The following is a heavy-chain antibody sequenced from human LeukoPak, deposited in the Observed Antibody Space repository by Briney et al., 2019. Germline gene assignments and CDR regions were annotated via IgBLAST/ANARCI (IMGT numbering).Heavy chain of an antibody. Sequence: PGGSLRLSCAASGFTFSSYAMSWVRQAPGKGLEWVSAISGSGGSTYYADSVKGRFTISRDNSKHTLYLQMNSLRAEDTAVYYCAKSGVYCSGGSCWGISPYYYYMDVWGKGTTVTVSS. CDR3: AKSGVYCSGGSCWGISPYYYYMDV. CDR2: ISGSGGST. CDR1: GFTFSSYA. V-gene: IGHV3-23*01. D-gene: IGHD2-15*01. J-gene: IGHJ6*03.